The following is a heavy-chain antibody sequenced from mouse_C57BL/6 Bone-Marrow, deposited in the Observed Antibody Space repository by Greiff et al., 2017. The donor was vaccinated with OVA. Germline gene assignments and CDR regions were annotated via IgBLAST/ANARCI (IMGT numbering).Heavy chain of an antibody. V-gene: IGHV1-54*01. CDR1: GYAFTNYL. CDR2: INPGSGGT. J-gene: IGHJ2*01. Sequence: VQLQQSGAELVRPGTSVKVSCKASGYAFTNYLIEWVKQRPGQGLEWIGVINPGSGGTNSNEKFKGKATLTADKSSSTAYMQLSSLTCEDSAVYFCARSWDYFDYWGQGTTLTVSS. D-gene: IGHD4-1*01. CDR3: ARSWDYFDY.